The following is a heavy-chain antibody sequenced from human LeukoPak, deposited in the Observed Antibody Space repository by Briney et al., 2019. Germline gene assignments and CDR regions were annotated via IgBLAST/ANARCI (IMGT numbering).Heavy chain of an antibody. CDR1: GGSISSYY. V-gene: IGHV4-59*01. CDR3: ARASGHHYFDY. Sequence: SETLSLTCTVSGGSISSYYWSWIRLPPGKGLEWIGYIYYSGSTNYNPSLKSRVTISVDTSKNQFSLKLGSVTAADTAVYYCARASGHHYFDYWGQGTLVTVSS. J-gene: IGHJ4*02. CDR2: IYYSGST.